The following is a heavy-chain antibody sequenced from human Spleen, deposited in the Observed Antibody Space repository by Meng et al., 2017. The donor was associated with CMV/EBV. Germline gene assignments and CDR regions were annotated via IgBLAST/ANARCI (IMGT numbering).Heavy chain of an antibody. D-gene: IGHD2-2*01. CDR1: GFTFRRYA. V-gene: IGHV3-23*01. CDR3: AKATVVIPSGKALNY. CDR2: ISGGGGNT. J-gene: IGHJ4*02. Sequence: GESLKISCEASGFTFRRYAMNWVRQAPGKGLEWVSTISGGGGNTYYADSVKGRFAISRDNSKNTLYLQMNSLRAADTAVYYCAKATVVIPSGKALNYWGQGTLVTVSS.